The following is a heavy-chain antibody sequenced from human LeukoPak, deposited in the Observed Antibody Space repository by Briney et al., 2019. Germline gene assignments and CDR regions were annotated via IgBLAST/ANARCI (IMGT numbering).Heavy chain of an antibody. V-gene: IGHV4-39*07. Sequence: SETLSLTCTVSGGSISSSSYYWGWIRQPPGKGLEWIGSIYYSGSTYYNPSLKSRVTISVDTSKNQFSLKMSSVTAADTAVYYCARDPGYSSSRSHWFDPWGQGTLVTVSS. D-gene: IGHD6-13*01. CDR3: ARDPGYSSSRSHWFDP. CDR2: IYYSGST. J-gene: IGHJ5*02. CDR1: GGSISSSSYY.